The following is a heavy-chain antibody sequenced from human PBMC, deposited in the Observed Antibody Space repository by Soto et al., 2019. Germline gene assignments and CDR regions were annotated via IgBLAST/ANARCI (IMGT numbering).Heavy chain of an antibody. J-gene: IGHJ3*02. D-gene: IGHD3-10*01. V-gene: IGHV1-2*04. CDR1: GYTFTCYY. CDR2: INPNSGGT. Sequence: ASVKVSCKASGYTFTCYYMHWVRQAPGQGLEWMGWINPNSGGTNYAQKFQGWVTMTRDTSISTAYMELSRLRSDDTAVYYCARVDGSGTQDAFDIWGQGTMVTVSS. CDR3: ARVDGSGTQDAFDI.